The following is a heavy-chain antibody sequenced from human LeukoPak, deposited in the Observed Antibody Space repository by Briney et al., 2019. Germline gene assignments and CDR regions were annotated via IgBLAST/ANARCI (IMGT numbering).Heavy chain of an antibody. CDR3: ARERVGIVT. V-gene: IGHV4-61*02. J-gene: IGHJ5*02. CDR1: GASISSGGYY. D-gene: IGHD2/OR15-2a*01. CDR2: IYTSEST. Sequence: SETLSLTCTVYGASISSGGYYWNWIRQPAGKGLEWIGRIYTSESTNYNPSLKSRVTISKDTTKNQFSLKLRSVTAADTAVYYCARERVGIVTWGQGTLVTVSS.